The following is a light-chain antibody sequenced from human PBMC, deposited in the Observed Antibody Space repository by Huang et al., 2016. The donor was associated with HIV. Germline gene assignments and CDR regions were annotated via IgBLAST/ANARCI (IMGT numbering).Light chain of an antibody. CDR1: QSVSST. Sequence: EIVMTQSPATLSVSPGERATLSCRASQSVSSTLAWYQQKPGQAPRLLIYGASTRATGIPARVSGSGSGTEFTLTISSLQSEDFVVYYCQQYNNWPLTFGQGTKVEIK. CDR3: QQYNNWPLT. V-gene: IGKV3-15*01. J-gene: IGKJ1*01. CDR2: GAS.